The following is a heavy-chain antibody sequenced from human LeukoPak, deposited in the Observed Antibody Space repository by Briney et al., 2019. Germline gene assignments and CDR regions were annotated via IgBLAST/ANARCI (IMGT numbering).Heavy chain of an antibody. V-gene: IGHV3-11*01. Sequence: GGSLGLSCAASGFTFSDYYMSWIRQAPGKGLEWVSYISSSGSTTYYADSVKGRFTISRDNAKNSLYLQMNSLRAEDTAVYYCAREVYYGSGSYLDYWGQGTLVTVSS. CDR3: AREVYYGSGSYLDY. CDR1: GFTFSDYY. J-gene: IGHJ4*02. CDR2: ISSSGSTT. D-gene: IGHD3-10*01.